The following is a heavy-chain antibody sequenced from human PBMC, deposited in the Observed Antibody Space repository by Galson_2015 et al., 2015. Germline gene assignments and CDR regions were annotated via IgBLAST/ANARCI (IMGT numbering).Heavy chain of an antibody. CDR3: ARGQSGPYDYVWGSYRYGDAFDI. CDR1: GYTFTGYY. V-gene: IGHV1-2*04. J-gene: IGHJ3*02. Sequence: SVKVSCKASGYTFTGYYMHWVRQAPGQGLEWMGWINPNSGGTNYAQKFQGWVTMTRDTSISTAYMELSRLRSDDTAVYYCARGQSGPYDYVWGSYRYGDAFDIWGQGTMVTVSS. D-gene: IGHD3-16*02. CDR2: INPNSGGT.